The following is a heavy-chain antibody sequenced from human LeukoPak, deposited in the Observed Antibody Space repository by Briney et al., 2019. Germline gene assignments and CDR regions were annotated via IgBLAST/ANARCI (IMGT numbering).Heavy chain of an antibody. J-gene: IGHJ6*03. CDR1: GYTFTSYD. CDR2: MNPNSGNT. D-gene: IGHD3-22*01. V-gene: IGHV1-8*01. CDR3: ARTPHYYDSSGYPIYYYYMDV. Sequence: GASVKVSCKASGYTFTSYDINWVRQATGQGLEWMGWMNPNSGNTGYAQKFQGRVTMTRNNSISTAYMELSSLRSEDTAVYYCARTPHYYDSSGYPIYYYYMDVWGKGTTVTISS.